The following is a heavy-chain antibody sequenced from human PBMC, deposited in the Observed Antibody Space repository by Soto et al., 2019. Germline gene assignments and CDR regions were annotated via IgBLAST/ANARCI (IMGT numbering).Heavy chain of an antibody. CDR3: ARLYCSAASCYSVGAFDI. V-gene: IGHV3-33*01. D-gene: IGHD2-2*01. CDR2: IWFDGSDK. CDR1: GFTFSTYG. J-gene: IGHJ3*02. Sequence: SCAASGFTFSTYGMHWVRQARGKGLEWVALIWFDGSDKYYTESVKGRFTISRDNSRSTVDLQMNSLRAEDTAVYYCARLYCSAASCYSVGAFDIRGQGTMVTVSS.